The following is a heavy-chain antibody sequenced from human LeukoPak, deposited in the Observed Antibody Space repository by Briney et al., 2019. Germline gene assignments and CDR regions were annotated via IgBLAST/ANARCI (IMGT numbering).Heavy chain of an antibody. V-gene: IGHV4-59*01. D-gene: IGHD3-16*02. CDR1: GGSISSYY. Sequence: SSETLSLTCTVSGGSISSYYWSWIRQPPGKGLEWIGYIYHSGSTNYNPSLKSRVTISVDTSKNQFSLKLSSVTAADTAVYYCARTNYYDYVWGSYRTDWFDPWGQGTLVTVSS. CDR2: IYHSGST. J-gene: IGHJ5*02. CDR3: ARTNYYDYVWGSYRTDWFDP.